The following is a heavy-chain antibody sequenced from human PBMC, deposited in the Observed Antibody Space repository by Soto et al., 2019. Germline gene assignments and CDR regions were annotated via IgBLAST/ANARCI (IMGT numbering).Heavy chain of an antibody. V-gene: IGHV3-11*01. CDR1: AFTFSDYY. CDR2: ISHTGLTM. CDR3: ARVFLTVAARPDFYLDV. Sequence: GGSLRLSCAASAFTFSDYYMSWVRQAPGKGLEWLSYISHTGLTMYYADSVQGRFTISRDNAKNSLFLQMNSLRAEDTAVYYCARVFLTVAARPDFYLDVWGKGTTVTVSS. D-gene: IGHD6-6*01. J-gene: IGHJ6*03.